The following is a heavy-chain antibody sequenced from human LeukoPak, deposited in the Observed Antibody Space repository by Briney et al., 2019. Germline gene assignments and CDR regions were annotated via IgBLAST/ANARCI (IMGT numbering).Heavy chain of an antibody. CDR1: RFTFSTYA. CDR3: AKERTSEGYFDY. J-gene: IGHJ4*02. CDR2: NSSSGGRA. V-gene: IGHV3-23*01. Sequence: PGGSLRLSCAASRFTFSTYAMSWVRQAPGKGLEWVSANSSSGGRAYYADSVKGRFTISRDNSKNTLYLQMNSLRAEDTAVYYCAKERTSEGYFDYWGQGTLVTVSS.